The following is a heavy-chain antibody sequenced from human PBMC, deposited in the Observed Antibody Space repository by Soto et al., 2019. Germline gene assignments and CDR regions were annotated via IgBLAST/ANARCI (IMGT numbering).Heavy chain of an antibody. CDR1: GYTFTSYD. D-gene: IGHD1-1*01. Sequence: WASVKVSCKASGYTFTSYDIYWVRQATGQGLEWMGWLNPNTGDSAYAQKFQGRISVTSDTSINTVHMELSSLRSEDTAVYYCARRAETNGWNGFGADKYYFDFWGQGTLVTVSS. CDR3: ARRAETNGWNGFGADKYYFDF. J-gene: IGHJ4*02. V-gene: IGHV1-8*01. CDR2: LNPNTGDS.